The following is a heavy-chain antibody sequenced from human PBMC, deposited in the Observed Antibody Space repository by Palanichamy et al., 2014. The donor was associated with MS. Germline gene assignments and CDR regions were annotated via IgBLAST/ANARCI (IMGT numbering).Heavy chain of an antibody. D-gene: IGHD5/OR15-5a*01. J-gene: IGHJ4*02. Sequence: GQKFQGRVTMTRDTSISTAYMELSRLRSDDTAVYYCARDLVSTIGVFDYWGQGTLVTVSS. CDR3: ARDLVSTIGVFDY. V-gene: IGHV1-2*02.